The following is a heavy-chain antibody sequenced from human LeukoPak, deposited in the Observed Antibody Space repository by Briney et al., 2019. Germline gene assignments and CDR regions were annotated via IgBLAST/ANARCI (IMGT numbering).Heavy chain of an antibody. J-gene: IGHJ4*02. Sequence: GSSVKVSCKASGGTFSSYAISWVRQAHGQGLEWMGGIIPIFGTANYAQKFQGRVTITTDESTSTAYMELSSLRSEDTAVYYCARVPTGWLHRYYFDYWGQGTLVTVSS. D-gene: IGHD5-24*01. CDR1: GGTFSSYA. V-gene: IGHV1-69*05. CDR2: IIPIFGTA. CDR3: ARVPTGWLHRYYFDY.